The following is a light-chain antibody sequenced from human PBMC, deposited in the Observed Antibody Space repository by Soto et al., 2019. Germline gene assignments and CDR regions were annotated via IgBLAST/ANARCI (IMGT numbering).Light chain of an antibody. CDR1: SGHSSYI. Sequence: QSVLTQSSSASASLGSSVKLTCTLSSGHSSYIIAWHQQQPGKAPRYLMKLEGSGSYNKGSGVPDRFSGSSSGADRYLTISTLQFEDEADYYCETWDRNTWVFGGGTKLTVL. CDR3: ETWDRNTWV. V-gene: IGLV4-60*02. CDR2: LEGSGSY. J-gene: IGLJ3*02.